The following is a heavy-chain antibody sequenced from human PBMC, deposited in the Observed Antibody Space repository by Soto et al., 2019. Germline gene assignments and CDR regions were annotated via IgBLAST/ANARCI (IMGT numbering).Heavy chain of an antibody. V-gene: IGHV1-8*01. CDR2: MNPNSGNT. Sequence: QVQLVQSGAEVKKPGASVKVSCKASGYTFTSYDINWVRQATGQGLEWMGWMNPNSGNTGYARKFQGRVTMTRNTSVSTAYMAVSSLRSEDTAAYYCARSYRRGGYSGYHPLDYWGQGTLVTVSS. D-gene: IGHD5-12*01. CDR1: GYTFTSYD. CDR3: ARSYRRGGYSGYHPLDY. J-gene: IGHJ4*02.